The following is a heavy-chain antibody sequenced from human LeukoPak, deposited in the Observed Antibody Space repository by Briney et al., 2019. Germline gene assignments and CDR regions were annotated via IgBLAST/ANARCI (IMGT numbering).Heavy chain of an antibody. CDR2: FDPEDGET. D-gene: IGHD1-7*01. V-gene: IGHV1-24*01. J-gene: IGHJ6*03. Sequence: ASVKVSCKVSGYTLTELSMHWVRQAPGKGLEWMGGFDPEDGETIYAQKFQGRVTMTEDTSTDTAYMELSSLRPEDTAVYYCARVNAGTTFMVNYYYYMDVWGKGTTVTVSS. CDR3: ARVNAGTTFMVNYYYYMDV. CDR1: GYTLTELS.